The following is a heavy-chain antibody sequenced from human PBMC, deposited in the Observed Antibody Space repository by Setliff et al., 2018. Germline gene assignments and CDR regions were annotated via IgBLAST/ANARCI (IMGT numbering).Heavy chain of an antibody. CDR2: ISGSGGSA. J-gene: IGHJ4*01. CDR1: GVTFSSYA. D-gene: IGHD4-4*01. CDR3: ATSTITTYYFDY. V-gene: IGHV3-23*01. Sequence: PGGSLRLSCAASGVTFSSYAMTWVRQAPGKGLEWVSSISGSGGSADYTDSVKGRFTISRDNSRNTLYLQMKSLRAEDTAIYYCATSTITTYYFDYWGHGTLVTVSS.